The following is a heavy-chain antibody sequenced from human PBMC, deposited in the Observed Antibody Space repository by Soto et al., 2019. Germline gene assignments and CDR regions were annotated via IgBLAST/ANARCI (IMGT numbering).Heavy chain of an antibody. Sequence: QVQLVQSGAEVKKPGASVKVSCKASGYTFTSYGISWVRQAPGQGLEWMGWISAYNGNTNYAQKLQGRVTMTPDTSTSTAYMELRSLRSDDTAVYYCARESVLRYFDWLSGGIDYWGQGTLVTVSS. V-gene: IGHV1-18*01. CDR3: ARESVLRYFDWLSGGIDY. J-gene: IGHJ4*02. D-gene: IGHD3-9*01. CDR2: ISAYNGNT. CDR1: GYTFTSYG.